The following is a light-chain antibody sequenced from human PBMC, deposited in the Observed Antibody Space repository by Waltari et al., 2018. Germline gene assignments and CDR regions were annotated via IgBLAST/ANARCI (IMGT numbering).Light chain of an antibody. V-gene: IGKV4-1*01. Sequence: DIVVTQYPDSLPVSLGGGATIHCKSTQSVLHSYNNRDQLAWDQQKPGQPPKLLISWASTREAGVPDRFRGSWSGTDFTLTISSLQVEDVAVYYCQQCSTTPLTFGGGTKVEIK. J-gene: IGKJ4*01. CDR2: WAS. CDR1: QSVLHSYNNRDQ. CDR3: QQCSTTPLT.